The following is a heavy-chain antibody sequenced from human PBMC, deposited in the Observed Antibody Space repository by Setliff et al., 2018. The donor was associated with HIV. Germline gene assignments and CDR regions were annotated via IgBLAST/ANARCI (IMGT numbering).Heavy chain of an antibody. CDR3: ARRSGYDWGGAYYYGMDV. D-gene: IGHD5-12*01. CDR2: IYPGDSAT. V-gene: IGHV5-51*01. J-gene: IGHJ6*02. CDR1: GYSFTSYW. Sequence: GESLKISCKGSGYSFTSYWIGWVRQMPGKGLEWMGIIYPGDSATSYSPSFQGQVTISADQSISTAYLQWSSLKASDTAMFYCARRSGYDWGGAYYYGMDVWGQGTTVTVSS.